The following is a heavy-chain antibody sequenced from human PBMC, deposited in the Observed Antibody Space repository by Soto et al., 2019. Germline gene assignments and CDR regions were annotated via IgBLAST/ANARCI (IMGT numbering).Heavy chain of an antibody. CDR3: ARTNILTGYLFDY. CDR2: IYYSGST. J-gene: IGHJ4*02. D-gene: IGHD3-9*01. Sequence: KPSETLSLTCTVSGGSISSGDYYWSWIRQPPGKGLEWIGYIYYSGSTYYNPSLKSRVTISVDTSKNQFSLKLSSVTAADTAVYYCARTNILTGYLFDYWGQGTLVTVYS. V-gene: IGHV4-30-4*01. CDR1: GGSISSGDYY.